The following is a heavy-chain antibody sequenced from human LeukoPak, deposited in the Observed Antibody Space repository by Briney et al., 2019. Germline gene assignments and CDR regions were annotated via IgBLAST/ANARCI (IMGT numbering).Heavy chain of an antibody. CDR1: GYSISSGYY. CDR2: IYHSGST. CDR3: GTNAGGYYDSSGYYGY. Sequence: SETLSLTCAVSGYSISSGYYWGWIRQPPGKGLEWIGSIYHSGSTYYNPSLKRRVTISVDTSKNQFSLKLSSVTAADTAVYYCGTNAGGYYDSSGYYGYWGQGTLVTVSS. J-gene: IGHJ4*02. V-gene: IGHV4-38-2*01. D-gene: IGHD3-22*01.